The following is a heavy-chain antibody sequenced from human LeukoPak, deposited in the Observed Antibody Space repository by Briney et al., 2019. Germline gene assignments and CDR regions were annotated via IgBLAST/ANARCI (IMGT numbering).Heavy chain of an antibody. V-gene: IGHV3-21*01. CDR3: ARGYSSSWYDLYYFDY. D-gene: IGHD6-13*01. CDR1: GFTFSNYN. J-gene: IGHJ4*02. Sequence: GGSLRLSCAASGFTFSNYNINWVRQAPGKGLEWVSSISSRGSYIYYADSVKGRFAISADNAMNSLYLQMNSLRAEDAAVYYCARGYSSSWYDLYYFDYWGQGTLVTVSS. CDR2: ISSRGSYI.